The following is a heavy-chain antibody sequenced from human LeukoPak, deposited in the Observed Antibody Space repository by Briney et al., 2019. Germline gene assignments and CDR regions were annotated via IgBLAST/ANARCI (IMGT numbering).Heavy chain of an antibody. V-gene: IGHV1-8*01. CDR3: ARSIRSYYDFWSGPYGMDV. Sequence: ASVKVSCKASGYTFTSYDINWERQATGQGLEWMGWMNPNSGNTGYAQKFQGRVTMTRNTSISTAYMELSSLRSEDTAVYYCARSIRSYYDFWSGPYGMDVWGQGTTVTVSS. D-gene: IGHD3-3*01. CDR2: MNPNSGNT. J-gene: IGHJ6*02. CDR1: GYTFTSYD.